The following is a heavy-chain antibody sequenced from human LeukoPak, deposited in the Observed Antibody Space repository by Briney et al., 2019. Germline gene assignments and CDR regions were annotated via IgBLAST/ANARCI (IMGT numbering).Heavy chain of an antibody. Sequence: GGSLRLSCAASGFTFSSYEMNWVRQAPGKGLEWVSYISSSGSTIYYADSVKGRFTISRDNAKNSLYLQMNSLRAEDTAVYYCARGAYDSSGYYFIRDYYYYMDVWGKGTTVTVSS. CDR1: GFTFSSYE. J-gene: IGHJ6*03. CDR2: ISSSGSTI. D-gene: IGHD3-22*01. V-gene: IGHV3-48*03. CDR3: ARGAYDSSGYYFIRDYYYYMDV.